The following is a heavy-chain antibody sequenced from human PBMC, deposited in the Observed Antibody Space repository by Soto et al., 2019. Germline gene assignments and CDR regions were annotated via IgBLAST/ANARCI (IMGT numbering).Heavy chain of an antibody. CDR1: GYTFTSYY. Sequence: QVQLVQSGAEVKKPGASVKVSCKASGYTFTSYYMHWVRQAPGQGLEWMGIINPSGGSTSYAQKFQGRVTMTRDTSTSNVYMELSSLRSEDTAVYYCARVSDFWTPDRGAFDIWGQGTMVTVSS. J-gene: IGHJ3*02. CDR3: ARVSDFWTPDRGAFDI. D-gene: IGHD3-3*01. CDR2: INPSGGST. V-gene: IGHV1-46*03.